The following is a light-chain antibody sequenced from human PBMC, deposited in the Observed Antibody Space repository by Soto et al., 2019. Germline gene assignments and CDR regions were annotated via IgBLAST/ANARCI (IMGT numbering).Light chain of an antibody. J-gene: IGKJ1*01. V-gene: IGKV3-15*01. Sequence: EIVMTQSPALLSVSPGARGTLSCRASQDIGTKLAWYQQKPGQAPSLLMYDVSTRASAAPARFSGSGSGSEFTLTISSLQSEDFAIYFCQQYYHWRTFGQGTKVDIK. CDR3: QQYYHWRT. CDR1: QDIGTK. CDR2: DVS.